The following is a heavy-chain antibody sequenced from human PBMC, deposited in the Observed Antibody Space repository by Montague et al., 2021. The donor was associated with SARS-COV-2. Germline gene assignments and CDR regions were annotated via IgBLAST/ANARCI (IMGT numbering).Heavy chain of an antibody. Sequence: SLRLSCAASGFTFSSYWMHWVRQAPGKGLVWVSRINSDGSSTSYADSVKGRFTISRDNAKNTLCLQMNSLRAEDTAVYYCASLTMVRGVSPFYFDYWGQGTLVTVSS. D-gene: IGHD3-10*01. CDR1: GFTFSSYW. V-gene: IGHV3-74*01. J-gene: IGHJ4*02. CDR3: ASLTMVRGVSPFYFDY. CDR2: INSDGSST.